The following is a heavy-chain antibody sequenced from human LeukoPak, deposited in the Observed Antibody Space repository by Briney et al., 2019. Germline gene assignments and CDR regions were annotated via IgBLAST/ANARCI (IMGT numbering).Heavy chain of an antibody. Sequence: GGSLRLSCVASGFTVSSNYMSWVRQAPGKGLEWVSVIYSGGSTYYADSVKGRFTISRDNSKNTLYLQMNSLRAEDTAVYYCASGSGSYRTPYYYMDVWGAGTTVTASS. CDR1: GFTVSSNY. CDR2: IYSGGST. CDR3: ASGSGSYRTPYYYMDV. V-gene: IGHV3-53*01. J-gene: IGHJ6*03. D-gene: IGHD3-10*01.